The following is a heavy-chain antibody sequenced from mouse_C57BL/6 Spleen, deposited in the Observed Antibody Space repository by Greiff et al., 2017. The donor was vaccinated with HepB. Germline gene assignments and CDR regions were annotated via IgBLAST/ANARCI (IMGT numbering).Heavy chain of an antibody. D-gene: IGHD3-3*01. V-gene: IGHV1-54*01. J-gene: IGHJ4*01. CDR3: ARGEGGGAMDY. Sequence: QVQLQQSGAELVRPGTSVKVSCKASGYAFTNYLIEWVKQRPGQGLEWIGVINPGSGGTNYNEKFKGKATLTADKSSSTAYMQLSSLTSEDSAVYFCARGEGGGAMDYWGQGTSVTVSS. CDR2: INPGSGGT. CDR1: GYAFTNYL.